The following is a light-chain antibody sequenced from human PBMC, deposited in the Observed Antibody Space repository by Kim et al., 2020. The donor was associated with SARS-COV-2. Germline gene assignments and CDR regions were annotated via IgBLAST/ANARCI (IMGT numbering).Light chain of an antibody. CDR3: ASWDDSLIGPV. Sequence: QSALTQPPSASGTPGQRVTISCSGSRSNVGTNTVTWYQQLPGTAPKLLIYSNNQRPSGVPDRFSGSKSDTSASLAISGLQSEDEADYHCASWDDSLIGPVFGGGTQLTVL. J-gene: IGLJ7*01. CDR1: RSNVGTNT. CDR2: SNN. V-gene: IGLV1-44*01.